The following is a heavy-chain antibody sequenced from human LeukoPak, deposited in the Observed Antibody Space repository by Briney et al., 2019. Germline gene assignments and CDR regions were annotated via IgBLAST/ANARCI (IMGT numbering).Heavy chain of an antibody. D-gene: IGHD2-2*01. V-gene: IGHV4-39*01. Sequence: SETLSLTCTVSGDSLRKSTFYWVWIRQPPGEGLEWIGSIYYSGGADYNPSLQSRVTISVDTSKNEFSLNMRSVTAADTAVYYCARAQVVPAARPFDWWSQGTLVTVSS. CDR1: GDSLRKSTFY. J-gene: IGHJ4*02. CDR3: ARAQVVPAARPFDW. CDR2: IYYSGGA.